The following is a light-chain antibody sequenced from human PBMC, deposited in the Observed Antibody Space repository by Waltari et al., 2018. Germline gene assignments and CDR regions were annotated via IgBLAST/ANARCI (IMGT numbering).Light chain of an antibody. CDR1: ESVSRA. Sequence: EIALTQSPGTLSLSVGERPTVSCRASESVSRALAWYQQKPGQAPRLLIYGASTRATGIPDRFSGSGSGTDFSLTISRLEPDDFAVYYCQHYLRLPVTFGQGTTVEI. CDR2: GAS. V-gene: IGKV3-20*01. J-gene: IGKJ1*01. CDR3: QHYLRLPVT.